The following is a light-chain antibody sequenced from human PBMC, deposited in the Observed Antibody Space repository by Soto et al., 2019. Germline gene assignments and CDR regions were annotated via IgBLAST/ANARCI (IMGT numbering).Light chain of an antibody. V-gene: IGLV2-14*03. J-gene: IGLJ2*01. CDR1: NSDIGSYDF. Sequence: QSALTQPASISGSPGQSITISCTGSNSDIGSYDFVAWYQQLPGKAPRLIIYGVTNRPSGVSDRFSGSKSGNTASLTISGLQAEDEADYYCSSHTNRNTLGAFGGGAQLTVL. CDR2: GVT. CDR3: SSHTNRNTLGA.